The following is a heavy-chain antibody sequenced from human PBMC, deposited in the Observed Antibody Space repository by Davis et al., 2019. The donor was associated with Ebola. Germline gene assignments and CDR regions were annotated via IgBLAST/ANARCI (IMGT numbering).Heavy chain of an antibody. CDR3: ARDCGGDCYDYYFDY. V-gene: IGHV1-46*01. D-gene: IGHD2-21*01. CDR2: MNPSGGST. J-gene: IGHJ4*02. CDR1: GYTFTSYY. Sequence: AASVKVSCKASGYTFTSYYMHWVRQAPGQGLEWMGIMNPSGGSTSYAQKLQGRVTMTTDTSTSTAYMELRSLRSDDTAVYYCARDCGGDCYDYYFDYWGQGTLVTVSS.